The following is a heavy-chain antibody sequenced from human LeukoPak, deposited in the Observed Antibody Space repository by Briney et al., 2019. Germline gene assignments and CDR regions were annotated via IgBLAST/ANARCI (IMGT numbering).Heavy chain of an antibody. J-gene: IGHJ6*02. V-gene: IGHV3-15*01. CDR3: TTDPERYYLDYYYGMDV. Sequence: GGSLRLSCAASGFTFSNAWMSWVRQAPGRGLEWVGRIKSKTDGGTTDYAAPVKGRFTISRDDSKNTLYLQMNSLKTEDTAVYYCTTDPERYYLDYYYGMDVWGQGTTVTVSS. CDR1: GFTFSNAW. D-gene: IGHD1-26*01. CDR2: IKSKTDGGTT.